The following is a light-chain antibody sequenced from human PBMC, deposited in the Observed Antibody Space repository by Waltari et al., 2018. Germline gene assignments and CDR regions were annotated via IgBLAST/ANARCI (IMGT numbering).Light chain of an antibody. V-gene: IGKV1-16*01. CDR3: HQHYNNPRT. Sequence: DIQMTQSPSSLSASVGDRVTITCRASQDISNSLAWLQQKPGKAPNLLIYSASTLQSGVPSRFSGSGSVTDFILTISSLQPEDFATYYCHQHYNNPRTFGQGTKVEVK. CDR1: QDISNS. CDR2: SAS. J-gene: IGKJ1*01.